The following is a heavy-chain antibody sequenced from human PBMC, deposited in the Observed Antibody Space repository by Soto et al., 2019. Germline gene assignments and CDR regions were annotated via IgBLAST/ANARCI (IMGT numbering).Heavy chain of an antibody. Sequence: PSETLSLTCGVDGGAFSGYHWSGIRQAPGKGLEWIGEINQSGSTNYSPSLKSRVTMTVDTSKKQFSLKLNSVTAADTALYYCATRDSYYGMDFWGQGNTVTVSS. CDR3: ATRDSYYGMDF. V-gene: IGHV4-34*01. CDR2: INQSGST. J-gene: IGHJ6*02. CDR1: GGAFSGYH.